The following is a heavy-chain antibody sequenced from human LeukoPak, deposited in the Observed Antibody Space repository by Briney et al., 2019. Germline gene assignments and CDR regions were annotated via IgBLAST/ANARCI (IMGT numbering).Heavy chain of an antibody. V-gene: IGHV3-33*06. CDR1: GFIFSDYG. J-gene: IGHJ4*02. Sequence: PGGSLRLSCAASGFIFSDYGMHWVRQAPGKGLEGVAVIWSDATNQYYADSVRGRFAISRDDSTSMVYLQMNSLRAEDTAVYFCAKDIQRGFDYTNSLDYWGQGTLVTVSS. CDR3: AKDIQRGFDYTNSLDY. CDR2: IWSDATNQ. D-gene: IGHD4-11*01.